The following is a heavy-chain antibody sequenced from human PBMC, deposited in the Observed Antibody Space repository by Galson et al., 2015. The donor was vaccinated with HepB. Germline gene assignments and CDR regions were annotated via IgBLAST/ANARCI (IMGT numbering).Heavy chain of an antibody. CDR1: GYTFTSYG. J-gene: IGHJ4*02. D-gene: IGHD3-16*02. V-gene: IGHV1-18*01. Sequence: SVKVSCKASGYTFTSYGISWVRQAPGQGLEWMGWISAYNGNTNYAQKLQGRVTMTTDTSTSTAYMELRSLRSDDTAVYYCARDGTEGGGDYIWGSYRPGAPFDYWGQGTLVTVSS. CDR3: ARDGTEGGGDYIWGSYRPGAPFDY. CDR2: ISAYNGNT.